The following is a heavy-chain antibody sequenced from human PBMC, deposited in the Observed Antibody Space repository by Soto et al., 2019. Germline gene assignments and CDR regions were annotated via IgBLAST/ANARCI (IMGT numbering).Heavy chain of an antibody. CDR3: ARVVHGVHTGDAFDI. CDR1: VGTFSSYA. V-gene: IGHV1-69*01. D-gene: IGHD2-8*01. Sequence: QVQLVQSGAEVKKPGASVKVSCKASVGTFSSYAISWVRQAPGQGLECMGGIIPIFGTANYAQKFQGRVKITADESTGTAYIELGSLRSEDTAVYYCARVVHGVHTGDAFDIWGQGTMVTVSS. J-gene: IGHJ3*02. CDR2: IIPIFGTA.